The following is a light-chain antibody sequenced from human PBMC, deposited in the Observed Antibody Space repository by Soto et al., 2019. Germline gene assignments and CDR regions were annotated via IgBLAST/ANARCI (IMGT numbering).Light chain of an antibody. CDR3: QQYYSDFFT. J-gene: IGKJ2*01. CDR1: QSLLYSSNNKTY. CDR2: WAS. Sequence: DIVMTQSPDFLAVPLGERATINCRSSQSLLYSSNNKTYLAWYQHRPGQSPKMLIFWASARESGVPDRFSGSGSETDFTLTISRLQAEDAVVYYCQQYYSDFFTFGQGTRLEIK. V-gene: IGKV4-1*01.